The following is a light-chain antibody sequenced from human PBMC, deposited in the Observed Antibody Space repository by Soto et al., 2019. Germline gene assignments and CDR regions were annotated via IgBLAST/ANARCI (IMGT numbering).Light chain of an antibody. J-gene: IGLJ2*01. CDR2: EVR. CDR3: SSYISSSTFVV. V-gene: IGLV2-14*01. Sequence: QSALTQPASVSGSPGQSITISCTGTSSDVGGYNYVSWYQQHPGKAPKLIIYEVRYWPSGVSDRFSGSKSGNTASLTISGLQAEDEADYYCSSYISSSTFVVFGGGTKVTVL. CDR1: SSDVGGYNY.